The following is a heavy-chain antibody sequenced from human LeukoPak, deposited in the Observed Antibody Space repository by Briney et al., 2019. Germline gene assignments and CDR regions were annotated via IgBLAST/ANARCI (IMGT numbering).Heavy chain of an antibody. J-gene: IGHJ6*02. D-gene: IGHD4-23*01. CDR3: ARGPNGGNFNFYYYYYGMDV. Sequence: GSLRLSCAVSGFTLSDYYMDWIRQPPGKGLEWIGSIYHSGSTYYNPSLKSRVTISVDTSKNQFSPKLSSVTAADTAVYYCARGPNGGNFNFYYYYYGMDVWGQGTTVTVSS. CDR1: GFTLSDYY. V-gene: IGHV4-38-2*01. CDR2: IYHSGST.